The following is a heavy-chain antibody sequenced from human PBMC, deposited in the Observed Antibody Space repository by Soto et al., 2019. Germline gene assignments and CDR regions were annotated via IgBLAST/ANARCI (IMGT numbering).Heavy chain of an antibody. D-gene: IGHD2-21*02. V-gene: IGHV4-30-2*01. Sequence: SATLPLTCAVSGGSISSCGYSWSWIRQPPGKGLEWIGYIYHSGSTYYNPSLKSRVTISVDRSKNHFSLKLSSVTAAITAVYYCASDGHCAEGYFGCWSQGTLVTVS. J-gene: IGHJ4*02. CDR3: ASDGHCAEGYFGC. CDR2: IYHSGST. CDR1: GGSISSCGYS.